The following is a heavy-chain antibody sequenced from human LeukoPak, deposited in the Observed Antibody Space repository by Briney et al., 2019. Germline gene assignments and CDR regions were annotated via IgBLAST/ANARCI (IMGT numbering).Heavy chain of an antibody. CDR2: INPNSDDT. J-gene: IGHJ4*02. Sequence: ASVKVSCKASGYTFTGYYMHWVRQAPGQGLEWMGWINPNSDDTNYAQKFQGRVTMTRDTSISTVYMELTRLRSDDTAVYYCVRIYRGPDYWGQGTLVTVSS. D-gene: IGHD3-10*01. CDR1: GYTFTGYY. V-gene: IGHV1-2*02. CDR3: VRIYRGPDY.